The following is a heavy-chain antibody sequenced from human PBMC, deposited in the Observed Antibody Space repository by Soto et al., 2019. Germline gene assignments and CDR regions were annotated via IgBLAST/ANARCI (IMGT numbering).Heavy chain of an antibody. CDR3: AKIPAYYYGSGSYYTQDY. CDR2: ISGSGGST. D-gene: IGHD3-10*01. Sequence: EVQLLESGGGLVQPGGSLRLSCAASGFTFSSYAMSWVRQAPGKGLEWVSAISGSGGSTYYADSVKGRFTISRDNSKNTLYLQMNSLRAEDTAVYYCAKIPAYYYGSGSYYTQDYWGQGPLVTVSS. J-gene: IGHJ4*02. V-gene: IGHV3-23*01. CDR1: GFTFSSYA.